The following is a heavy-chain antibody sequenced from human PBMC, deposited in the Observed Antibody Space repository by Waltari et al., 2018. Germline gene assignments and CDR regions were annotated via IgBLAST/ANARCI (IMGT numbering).Heavy chain of an antibody. Sequence: QVQLVQSGAEVKKPGSSVKVSCKASGGTFSSYAISWVRQAPGQGLEWMGGIIPIFGTANYAQKFQGRVTITADESTSTAYMELSSLRSEDTAVYYCARRQRITIFGVATDLGAFDIWGQGTMVTVSS. D-gene: IGHD3-3*01. V-gene: IGHV1-69*12. CDR2: IIPIFGTA. CDR3: ARRQRITIFGVATDLGAFDI. CDR1: GGTFSSYA. J-gene: IGHJ3*02.